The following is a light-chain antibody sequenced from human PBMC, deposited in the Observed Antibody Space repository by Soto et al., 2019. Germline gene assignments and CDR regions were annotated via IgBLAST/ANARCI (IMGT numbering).Light chain of an antibody. V-gene: IGKV3-20*01. Sequence: EIVLTQSPGTLSLSPGERATLSCRASQSVSSSYLAWYQQKPGQAPRLLIYGASSRATGIPDRFSGSGSGTDFTLIIISREPEDVAVYYCQQYGSSPPLTFGPGTKVDIK. CDR3: QQYGSSPPLT. J-gene: IGKJ3*01. CDR1: QSVSSSY. CDR2: GAS.